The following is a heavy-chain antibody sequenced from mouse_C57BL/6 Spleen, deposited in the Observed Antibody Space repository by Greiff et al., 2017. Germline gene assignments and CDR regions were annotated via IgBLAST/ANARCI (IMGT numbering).Heavy chain of an antibody. V-gene: IGHV1-55*01. Sequence: QVQLQQPGAELVKPGSSVKMSCKASGYTFTSYWITWVKQRPGQGLEWIGDIYPGSGSTNYNEKFKSKATLTVDTSSSTAYMQLSSLTSEDSAVYYGAREACDGSSAFAYWGQGTLLTVSA. D-gene: IGHD1-1*01. J-gene: IGHJ3*01. CDR3: AREACDGSSAFAY. CDR1: GYTFTSYW. CDR2: IYPGSGST.